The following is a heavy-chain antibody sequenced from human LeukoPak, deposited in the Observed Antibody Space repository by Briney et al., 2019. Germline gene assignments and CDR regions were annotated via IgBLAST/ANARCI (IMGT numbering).Heavy chain of an antibody. CDR3: ARDPYSGGYGAYYYYYMDV. Sequence: GGSLRLSCAASGLTFSIHWMNWVRQAPGKGLECVANINQDGSDKYYVDSVKGRFTISRDNAKNSLYLQMNSLRAEDTAVYYCARDPYSGGYGAYYYYYMDVWGKGTTVTVSS. J-gene: IGHJ6*03. CDR2: INQDGSDK. CDR1: GLTFSIHW. V-gene: IGHV3-7*01. D-gene: IGHD6-19*01.